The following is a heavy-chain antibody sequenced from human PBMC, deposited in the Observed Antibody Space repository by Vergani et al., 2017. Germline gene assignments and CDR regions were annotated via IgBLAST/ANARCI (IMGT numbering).Heavy chain of an antibody. CDR1: GFTFADYA. CDR2: ISWNSGII. Sequence: EVQLVESGGGLVQPGRSLRLSCAASGFTFADYAMHWVRQAPGKGLEWVAGISWNSGIIGYADSVKGRFTISGANAKNSLYLQMNSLRAEDTALYYCAKALTTVLYWYFDLWGRGTLVTVSS. J-gene: IGHJ2*01. V-gene: IGHV3-9*01. D-gene: IGHD4-17*01. CDR3: AKALTTVLYWYFDL.